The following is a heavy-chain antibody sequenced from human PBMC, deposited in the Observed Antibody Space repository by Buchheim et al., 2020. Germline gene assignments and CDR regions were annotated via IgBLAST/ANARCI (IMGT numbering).Heavy chain of an antibody. CDR2: FSDSGGST. CDR1: GFTFTNYA. V-gene: IGHV3-23*01. CDR3: AKGPYGDNARLSRYFDY. J-gene: IGHJ4*02. Sequence: EVQLLGSGGGSVQPGGSLRLSCAASGFTFTNYAMSWVRQAPGKGLEWVSGFSDSGGSTYYADSVKGRFTISRENSKNMLYLQMNSLRADDTAIYYCAKGPYGDNARLSRYFDYWGQGTL. D-gene: IGHD4-17*01.